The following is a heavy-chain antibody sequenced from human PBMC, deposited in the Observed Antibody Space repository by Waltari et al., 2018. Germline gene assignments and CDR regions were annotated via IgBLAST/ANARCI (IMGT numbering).Heavy chain of an antibody. CDR3: ARVRGYVHYFDY. J-gene: IGHJ4*02. Sequence: QVQLPQWGAGLLKPSETLSLTCPVHGGSFRGYYWRWIRQPPGKGLEWIGEINHSGSTNYNPSLKSRVTISVDTSKNQFSLKLSSVTAADTAVYYCARVRGYVHYFDYWGQGTLVTVSS. D-gene: IGHD5-12*01. CDR1: GGSFRGYY. CDR2: INHSGST. V-gene: IGHV4-34*01.